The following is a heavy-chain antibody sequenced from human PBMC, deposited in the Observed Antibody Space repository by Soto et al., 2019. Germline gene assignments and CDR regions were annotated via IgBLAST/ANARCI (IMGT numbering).Heavy chain of an antibody. J-gene: IGHJ4*02. D-gene: IGHD6-13*01. Sequence: EVQLLEAGGGLVQPGGSLRLSRTASGFTFSRHAMTWVRQAPGKGLEWVSGLSDSGGSIYYADSVKGRFTISRDNSMNTLYLQMNTLRAEDTAIYYCAKVSSSWYAGFFDLWGQGTLVTVSS. V-gene: IGHV3-23*01. CDR2: LSDSGGSI. CDR3: AKVSSSWYAGFFDL. CDR1: GFTFSRHA.